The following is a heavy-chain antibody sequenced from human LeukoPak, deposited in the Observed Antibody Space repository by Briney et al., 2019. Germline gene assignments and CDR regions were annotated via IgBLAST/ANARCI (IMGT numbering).Heavy chain of an antibody. D-gene: IGHD3-22*01. Sequence: GGSLRLSCASSVFTFNTYAMTWVRQAPGKGLECVSAISGSGGSTYYADSVKGRFTISRDNSKNTLYLQMNSLRAEDTAVYYSARRRHTRYYDSSGYYYFDYWGQGTLVTVSS. CDR1: VFTFNTYA. CDR2: ISGSGGST. CDR3: ARRRHTRYYDSSGYYYFDY. J-gene: IGHJ4*02. V-gene: IGHV3-23*01.